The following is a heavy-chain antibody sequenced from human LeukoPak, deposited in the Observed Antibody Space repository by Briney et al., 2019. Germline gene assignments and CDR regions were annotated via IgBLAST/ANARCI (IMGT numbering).Heavy chain of an antibody. CDR1: GLTFSSYW. J-gene: IGHJ4*02. CDR3: ARDGRSGNFDK. Sequence: PGGSLRLSCTASGLTFSSYWIHWVRQAPGKGLAWVSVIRSDGSITTYADSVKGRFTISRDTAKNTLYLQMNSLRAEDTAVYYCARDGRSGNFDKWGQGTLVSVSS. V-gene: IGHV3-74*01. D-gene: IGHD1-26*01. CDR2: IRSDGSIT.